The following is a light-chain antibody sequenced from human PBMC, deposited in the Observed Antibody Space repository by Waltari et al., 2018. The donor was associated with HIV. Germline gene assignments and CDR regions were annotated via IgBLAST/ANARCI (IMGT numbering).Light chain of an antibody. J-gene: IGLJ1*01. V-gene: IGLV2-14*01. CDR2: EVS. Sequence: QSALTQPASVSGSPGQSITISCTGTSSDVGGYNYVSWYQQHPGQAPKLMIYEVSTRPSGVSNRCSGSKSGNTASLTISGLQAEDEADYYCSSDTSSSTLDFGTGTKVTVL. CDR1: SSDVGGYNY. CDR3: SSDTSSSTLD.